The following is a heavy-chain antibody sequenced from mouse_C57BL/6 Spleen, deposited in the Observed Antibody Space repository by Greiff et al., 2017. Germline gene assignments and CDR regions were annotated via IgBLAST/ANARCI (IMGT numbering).Heavy chain of an antibody. CDR2: ISSGGDYI. V-gene: IGHV5-9-1*02. CDR1: GFTFSSYA. J-gene: IGHJ3*01. CDR3: TRGEANQAWFAY. D-gene: IGHD1-1*01. Sequence: EVKLMESGEGLVKPGGSLKLSCAASGFTFSSYAMSWVRQTPEKRLEWVAYISSGGDYIYYADTVKGRFTISRDNARNTLYLQMSSLKSEDTAMYYCTRGEANQAWFAYWGQGTLVTVSA.